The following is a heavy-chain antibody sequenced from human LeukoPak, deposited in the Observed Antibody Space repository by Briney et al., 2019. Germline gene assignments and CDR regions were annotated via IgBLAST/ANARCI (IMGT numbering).Heavy chain of an antibody. CDR1: GGSMSSYY. J-gene: IGHJ4*02. CDR3: ARGRANRPTTTGLRWSPFDY. D-gene: IGHD4-23*01. Sequence: SETLSLTCTVSGGSMSSYYWSWIRQPPGKGLEWIGEINHSGSTNYNPSLKSRVTISVDTSKNQFSLKLSSVTAADTAVYYCARGRANRPTTTGLRWSPFDYWGQGTLVTVSS. V-gene: IGHV4-34*01. CDR2: INHSGST.